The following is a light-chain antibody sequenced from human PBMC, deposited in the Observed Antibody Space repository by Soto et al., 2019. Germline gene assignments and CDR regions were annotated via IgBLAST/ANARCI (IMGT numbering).Light chain of an antibody. CDR2: TNS. Sequence: QSVLTQPPSVSGAPGQRVTISCTGSSSNIGARYDVHWYQQLPGTAPKLLIYTNSNRPSGVPDRFSGSKSGTSASLAITGLQAEDEADYYRQSYDTRLSVVFGGGTKLTVL. CDR1: SSNIGARYD. V-gene: IGLV1-40*01. J-gene: IGLJ2*01. CDR3: QSYDTRLSVV.